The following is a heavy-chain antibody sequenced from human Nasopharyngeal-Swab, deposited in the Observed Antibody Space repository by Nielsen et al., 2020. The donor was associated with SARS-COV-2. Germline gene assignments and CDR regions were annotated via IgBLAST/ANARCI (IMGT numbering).Heavy chain of an antibody. Sequence: GESLKISCAASGFTFSSYAMSWVRQAPGKGLEWVSISGSGDTTYYADSVKDRFTISRDNSKNTLYLQTNSLRVEDTAVYYCAKAPYLRGLDVWGQGTLVTVSS. CDR2: SGSGDTT. CDR1: GFTFSSYA. J-gene: IGHJ4*02. CDR3: AKAPYLRGLDV. D-gene: IGHD2-21*01. V-gene: IGHV3-23*01.